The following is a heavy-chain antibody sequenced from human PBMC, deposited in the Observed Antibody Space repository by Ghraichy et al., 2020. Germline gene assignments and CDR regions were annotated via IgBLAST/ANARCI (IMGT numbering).Heavy chain of an antibody. J-gene: IGHJ3*02. CDR2: IYSSGST. CDR3: ARKYSRSSDAFDI. D-gene: IGHD6-6*01. V-gene: IGHV4-4*07. CDR1: GGSISSYH. Sequence: SQTLSLTCTVSGGSISSYHWSWIRQPAGKGLEWIGRIYSSGSTNYNPSLKSRVTMSVDTSKNQFSLKLTSVAAADTAVYYCARKYSRSSDAFDIWGQGTMVTVSS.